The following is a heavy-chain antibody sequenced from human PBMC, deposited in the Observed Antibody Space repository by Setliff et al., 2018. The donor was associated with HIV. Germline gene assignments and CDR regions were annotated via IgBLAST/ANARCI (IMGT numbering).Heavy chain of an antibody. V-gene: IGHV4-61*09. D-gene: IGHD2-2*03. Sequence: SETLSLTCTVSGDSISSGSNYWSWIRQPAGKGLEWIGHIHTSGSTKYNPSLKSRVTISADTSKNQFSLNLSSVTAAETAVYYCATRGWIEGRGVDYWGQGTLVTVSS. CDR2: IHTSGST. CDR3: ATRGWIEGRGVDY. CDR1: GDSISSGSNY. J-gene: IGHJ4*02.